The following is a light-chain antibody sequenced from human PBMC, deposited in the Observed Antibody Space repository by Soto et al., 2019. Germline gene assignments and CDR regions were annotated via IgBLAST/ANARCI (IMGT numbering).Light chain of an antibody. CDR2: VGTGGVVV. J-gene: IGLJ2*01. CDR1: SGYSNYK. V-gene: IGLV9-49*01. CDR3: GADNGSGSSFVYVV. Sequence: QLVLTQPPSASASLGASVTLTCTLSSGYSNYKVDWYQQRPGKGPRFVMRVGTGGVVVSKGDGLPDRFSVLGSGLNRYLTIKNIQEEDESDYHCGADNGSGSSFVYVVFGGGTPLNVL.